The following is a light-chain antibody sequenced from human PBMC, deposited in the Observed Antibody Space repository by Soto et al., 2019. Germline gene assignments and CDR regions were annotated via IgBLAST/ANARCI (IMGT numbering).Light chain of an antibody. Sequence: SYELTQPPSVSVAPGQTATITCGGYNIGTKSVHWYQQKPGQAPVLVVFHDRDRPSGIPDRFSGSHSGNTATLNISRVEARDEADYYCQVWDDNSDHTGVFGVGTKLTVL. V-gene: IGLV3-21*02. CDR3: QVWDDNSDHTGV. J-gene: IGLJ3*02. CDR2: HDR. CDR1: NIGTKS.